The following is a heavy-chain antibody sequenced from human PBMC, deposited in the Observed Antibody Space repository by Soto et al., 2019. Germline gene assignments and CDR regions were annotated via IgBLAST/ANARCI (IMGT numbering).Heavy chain of an antibody. D-gene: IGHD1-1*01. J-gene: IGHJ5*02. CDR2: ISSNSAYI. V-gene: IGHV3-21*01. CDR1: GFTFRSFI. CDR3: TRDASRHSRARAWFVP. Sequence: GSLRLSCAASGFTFRSFIMNWVRQAPGKGLEWVSTISSNSAYIYYTDALRGRFTISRDNAKNSLHLQMNSLRAEDTAVYYCTRDASRHSRARAWFVPWGPGTLPT.